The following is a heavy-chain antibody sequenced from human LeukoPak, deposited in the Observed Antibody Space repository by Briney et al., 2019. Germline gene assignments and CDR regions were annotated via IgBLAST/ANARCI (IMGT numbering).Heavy chain of an antibody. J-gene: IGHJ1*01. CDR2: ITASSGTI. V-gene: IGHV3-23*01. Sequence: GGSLRLSCAASGFTFSSYGMTWVRQAPGKGLEWVSGITASSGTIYYADSVKGRFTLSRDNSKNTLFLQMNSLRAGDTAVYYCANALRHKSGWYYQHWGQGTLVTVSS. CDR3: ANALRHKSGWYYQH. CDR1: GFTFSSYG. D-gene: IGHD6-19*01.